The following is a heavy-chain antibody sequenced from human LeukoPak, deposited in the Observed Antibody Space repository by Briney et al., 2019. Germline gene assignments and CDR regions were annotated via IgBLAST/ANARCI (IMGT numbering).Heavy chain of an antibody. CDR3: ARDILGKLGMGF. Sequence: GGSLRLSCAASGFTFSSYSMNWVRQAPGKGLEWVSSISSSSSYIYYADSVKGRFTISRDNAENSLYLQMNSLRAEDTAVYYCARDILGKLGMGFWGQGTLVTVSS. J-gene: IGHJ4*02. CDR1: GFTFSSYS. D-gene: IGHD7-27*01. V-gene: IGHV3-21*01. CDR2: ISSSSSYI.